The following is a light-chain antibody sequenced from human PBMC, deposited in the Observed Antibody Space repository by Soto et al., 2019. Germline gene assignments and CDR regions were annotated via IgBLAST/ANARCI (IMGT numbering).Light chain of an antibody. CDR1: RSVSSTY. Sequence: EIVLTQSPGTLSLSPGERANLSCRASRSVSSTYLAWYQQKPGQAPRLLIYGASSRATGIQDRFSGSGSGTDFTLTISRLEPEDFAVYYCQQYGSSPPYTFGQGTKLEIK. CDR3: QQYGSSPPYT. CDR2: GAS. V-gene: IGKV3-20*01. J-gene: IGKJ2*01.